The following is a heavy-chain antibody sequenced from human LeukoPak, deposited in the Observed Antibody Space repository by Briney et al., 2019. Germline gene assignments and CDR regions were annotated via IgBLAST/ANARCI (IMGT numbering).Heavy chain of an antibody. V-gene: IGHV4-59*08. J-gene: IGHJ4*02. Sequence: SETLSLTCTVSGGSISSYYWSWIRQPPGKGLEWIGYIYYSGSTNYNPSLKSRVTISVDTSKNQFSLKLSSVTAADTAVYYCARGRYSGYDYHVSGYWGQGTLVTVSS. CDR2: IYYSGST. D-gene: IGHD5-12*01. CDR1: GGSISSYY. CDR3: ARGRYSGYDYHVSGY.